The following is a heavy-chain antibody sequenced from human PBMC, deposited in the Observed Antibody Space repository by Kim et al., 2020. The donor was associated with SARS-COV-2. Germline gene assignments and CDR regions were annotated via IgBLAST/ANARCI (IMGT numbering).Heavy chain of an antibody. V-gene: IGHV3-23*01. Sequence: YYADSVKGQFTISRDNSKNTLYLQMNSLRAEDTALYYCAKGGRVGNYYFDYWGQGTLAPVSS. D-gene: IGHD1-26*01. J-gene: IGHJ4*02. CDR3: AKGGRVGNYYFDY.